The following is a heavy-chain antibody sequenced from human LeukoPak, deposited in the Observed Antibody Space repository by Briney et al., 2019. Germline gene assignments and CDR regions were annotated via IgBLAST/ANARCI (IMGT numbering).Heavy chain of an antibody. CDR2: INHSGST. CDR1: GGSFSGYY. D-gene: IGHD6-13*01. J-gene: IGHJ4*02. V-gene: IGHV4-34*01. CDR3: ARGRGIAAAGYNDY. Sequence: SGTLSLTCAVYGGSFSGYYWSWIRQPPGKGLEWIGEINHSGSTNYNPSLKSRVTISVDTSKNQFSLKLSSVTAADTAVYYCARGRGIAAAGYNDYWGQGTLVTVSS.